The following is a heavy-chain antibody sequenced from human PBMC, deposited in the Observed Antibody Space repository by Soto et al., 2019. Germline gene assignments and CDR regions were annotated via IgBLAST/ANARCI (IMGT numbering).Heavy chain of an antibody. CDR1: GFTFISYS. D-gene: IGHD3-16*01. CDR2: ISSSSSTI. J-gene: IGHJ6*02. V-gene: IGHV3-48*02. Sequence: GGSLRLSCAASGFTFISYSMNWVRQAPGKGLEWVSYISSSSSTIYYADSVKGRFTISRDNAKNSLYLQMNSLRDEDTAVYYCAGGVAYYYGMDVWGQGTTVTVS. CDR3: AGGVAYYYGMDV.